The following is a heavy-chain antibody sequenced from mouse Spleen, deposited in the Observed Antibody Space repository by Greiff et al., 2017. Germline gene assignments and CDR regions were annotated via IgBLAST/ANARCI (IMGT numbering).Heavy chain of an antibody. D-gene: IGHD2-14*01. Sequence: EVKLMESGPGLVKPSQSLSLTCTVTGYSITSDYAWNWIRQFPGNKLEWMGYISYSGSTSYNPSLKSRISITRDTSKNQFFLQLNSVTTEDTATYYCARCDYRYDAAWFAYWGQGTLVTVSA. V-gene: IGHV3-2*02. CDR3: ARCDYRYDAAWFAY. J-gene: IGHJ3*01. CDR1: GYSITSDYA. CDR2: ISYSGST.